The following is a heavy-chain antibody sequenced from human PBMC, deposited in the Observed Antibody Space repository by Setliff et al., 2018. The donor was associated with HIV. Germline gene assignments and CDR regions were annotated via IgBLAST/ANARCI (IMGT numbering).Heavy chain of an antibody. D-gene: IGHD2-15*01. CDR2: IHHSGST. J-gene: IGHJ4*02. CDR1: GGSFSGDY. V-gene: IGHV4-34*01. Sequence: SETLSLTCGVYGGSFSGDYWSWIRQPPGKGLEWIGEIHHSGSTKYNPSLQSRVTILVDTSNKQLSLNLGSVTAADTAVYFRARHGGHSFDSWGQGTLVTSPQ. CDR3: ARHGGHSFDS.